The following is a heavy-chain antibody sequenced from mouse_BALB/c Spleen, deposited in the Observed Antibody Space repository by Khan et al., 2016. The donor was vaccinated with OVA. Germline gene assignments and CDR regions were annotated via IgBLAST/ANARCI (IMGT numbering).Heavy chain of an antibody. Sequence: QIQLVQSGPELKKPGETVRISCKASGYTFTTAGIQWVQKMPGKGLKWIGWINTHSGVPKYAEDFKGRFAFSLEISVSTAYLQTTNLKNEDTATDFCARGGAAYYRNDGGAMEYWGQGTSVTVSS. CDR1: GYTFTTAG. CDR2: INTHSGVP. D-gene: IGHD2-14*01. CDR3: ARGGAAYYRNDGGAMEY. J-gene: IGHJ4*01. V-gene: IGHV9-4*02.